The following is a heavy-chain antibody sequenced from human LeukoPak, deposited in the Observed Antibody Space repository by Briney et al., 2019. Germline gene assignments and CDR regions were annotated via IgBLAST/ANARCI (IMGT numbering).Heavy chain of an antibody. CDR3: ARDARNNWFDP. V-gene: IGHV3-30-3*01. J-gene: IGHJ5*02. CDR1: GFTFSSYA. Sequence: PGRSLRLSCAASGFTFSSYAMHWVRQAPGKGLEWVAVISYDGSNKYYADSVKGRFTISRDNSKNTLYLQMNSLRAEDTAVYYCARDARNNWFDPWGQGTLVTVSS. CDR2: ISYDGSNK.